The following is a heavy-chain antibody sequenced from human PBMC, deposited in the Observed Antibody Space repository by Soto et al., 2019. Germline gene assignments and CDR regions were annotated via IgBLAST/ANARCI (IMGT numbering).Heavy chain of an antibody. CDR3: ASDGVRASCGSDCFSSYFYY. CDR1: GGSISTYF. J-gene: IGHJ4*02. CDR2: IHYGGNT. V-gene: IGHV4-59*01. Sequence: QVQLQESGPGLVKPSETLSLTCTVSGGSISTYFWTWIRQPPGKGLEWIGYIHYGGNTNYNPSLKSRLTRSPDTPKKQSSRDLSSVTASDTAMYYCASDGVRASCGSDCFSSYFYYWGQGILVTVSS. D-gene: IGHD2-21*02.